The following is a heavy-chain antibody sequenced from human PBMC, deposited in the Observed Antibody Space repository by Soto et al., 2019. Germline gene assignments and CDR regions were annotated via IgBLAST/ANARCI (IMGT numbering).Heavy chain of an antibody. J-gene: IGHJ2*01. CDR2: TNNDGSST. CDR1: GYIFSSYW. Sequence: EVQLVESGGGLVQPGGSLRLSCEASGYIFSSYWMHWVRQAPGKGLVWVARTNNDGSSTTYADSVKGRFTISRDNAKNTLYLQMNSLRAEDTAVYYCARGMQGSRYFDLWGRGNLVTVSS. CDR3: ARGMQGSRYFDL. V-gene: IGHV3-74*01.